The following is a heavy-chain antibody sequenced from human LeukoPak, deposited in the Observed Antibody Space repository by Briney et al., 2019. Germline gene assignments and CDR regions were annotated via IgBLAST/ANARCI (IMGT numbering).Heavy chain of an antibody. Sequence: PSETLSLTCTVSGGSISSGAYYWSWIRQPPGKGLEWIGYIYHSGSTYYNPSLKSRVTISVDTSKNQFSLKLSSVTAADTAVYYCARAGGSYDYGMDVWGQGTTVTVSS. CDR2: IYHSGST. D-gene: IGHD2-15*01. CDR1: GGSISSGAYY. J-gene: IGHJ6*02. V-gene: IGHV4-30-2*01. CDR3: ARAGGSYDYGMDV.